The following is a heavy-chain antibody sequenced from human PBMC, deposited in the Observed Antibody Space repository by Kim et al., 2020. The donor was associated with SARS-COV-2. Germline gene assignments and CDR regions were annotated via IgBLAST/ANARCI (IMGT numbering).Heavy chain of an antibody. CDR1: GFTVSSNY. CDR2: IYSGGST. Sequence: GGSLRLSCAASGFTVSSNYMSWVRQAPGKGLEWVSVIYSGGSTYYADSVKGRFTISRDNSKNTLYLQMNSLRAEDTAVYYCARVGVVAATKYWYFDLWGRGTLVTVSS. D-gene: IGHD2-15*01. CDR3: ARVGVVAATKYWYFDL. V-gene: IGHV3-66*01. J-gene: IGHJ2*01.